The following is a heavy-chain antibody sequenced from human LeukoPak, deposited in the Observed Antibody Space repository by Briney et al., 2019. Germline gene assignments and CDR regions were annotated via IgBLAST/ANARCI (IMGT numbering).Heavy chain of an antibody. V-gene: IGHV3-23*01. CDR3: AKSVWYHSDRSGYYWLGTFDS. CDR2: ISGGGVNT. CDR1: GFTFSTYP. D-gene: IGHD3-22*01. J-gene: IGHJ4*02. Sequence: QAGRSLRLSCEASGFTFSTYPMSWVRQAAGKGLEWVSAISGGGVNTYYADSVKGRFTISRDESKNTLYLQINSLRAEDTAVYYCAKSVWYHSDRSGYYWLGTFDSWGQGTLVTVSS.